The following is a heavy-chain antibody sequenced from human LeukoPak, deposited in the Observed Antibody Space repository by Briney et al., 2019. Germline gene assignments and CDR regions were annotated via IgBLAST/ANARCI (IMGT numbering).Heavy chain of an antibody. J-gene: IGHJ1*01. CDR3: AKEEYCSGGSCYGRHFQH. CDR2: ISGSGGST. V-gene: IGHV3-23*01. Sequence: GGSLRLSCAGSGFTFSDFWMTWVRQAPGKGLEWVSAISGSGGSTYYADSVKGRFTISRDNSKNTLYLQMNSLRAEDTAVYYCAKEEYCSGGSCYGRHFQHWGQGTLVTVSS. CDR1: GFTFSDFW. D-gene: IGHD2-15*01.